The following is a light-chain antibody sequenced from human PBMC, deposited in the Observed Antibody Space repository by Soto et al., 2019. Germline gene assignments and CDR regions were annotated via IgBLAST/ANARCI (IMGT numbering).Light chain of an antibody. CDR1: QSISSN. CDR3: QQYKSWPT. J-gene: IGKJ1*01. V-gene: IGKV3-15*01. CDR2: GVS. Sequence: IVMTQSPATLSVSPGERATLSCRASQSISSNLAWYQQKPGQAPRLLIYGVSSRAAGVPPRFSGSGSGTEFTLTINSLLSEDFGIYYCQQYKSWPTFGQGTKVDIK.